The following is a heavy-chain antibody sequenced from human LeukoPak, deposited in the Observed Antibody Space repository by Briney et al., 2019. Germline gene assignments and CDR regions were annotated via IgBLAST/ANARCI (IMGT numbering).Heavy chain of an antibody. D-gene: IGHD3-3*01. CDR2: TSSNGGST. CDR1: GFTFSSYA. J-gene: IGHJ6*02. V-gene: IGHV3-64*01. CDR3: ARVSEWNYYYGMDV. Sequence: GGSLRLSCAASGFTFSSYAMHWVRQAPGKGLEYVSATSSNGGSTYYANSVKGRFTISRDNSKNTLYLQMGGLRAEDMAVYYCARVSEWNYYYGMDVWGQGTTVTVSS.